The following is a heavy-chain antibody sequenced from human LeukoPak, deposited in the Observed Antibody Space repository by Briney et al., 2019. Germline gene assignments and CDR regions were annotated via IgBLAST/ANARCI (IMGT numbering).Heavy chain of an antibody. Sequence: GGSLRLSCAASGFTFSSYAMSWVRQAPGKGLEWVSGISGSGGNTYYAGSVRGRFTISRDNSKNTLYLQMNSLRDEDTAVYHCAKDNILTNNYGYLPDYWGQGTLVTVSS. V-gene: IGHV3-23*01. CDR2: ISGSGGNT. J-gene: IGHJ4*02. CDR1: GFTFSSYA. CDR3: AKDNILTNNYGYLPDY. D-gene: IGHD3-9*01.